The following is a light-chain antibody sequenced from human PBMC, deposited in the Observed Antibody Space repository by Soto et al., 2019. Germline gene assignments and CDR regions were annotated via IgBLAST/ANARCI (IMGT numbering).Light chain of an antibody. J-gene: IGLJ2*01. Sequence: QSALTQPASVSGSPGQSITISCTGTSSDVVGYNYVSWYQQHPGKAPKLMIYDVSNRPSGVSNRFSGSKSGNTASLTISGLQAEDEADYYCSSYTSSSTVVFGGGTSSPS. CDR2: DVS. CDR3: SSYTSSSTVV. V-gene: IGLV2-14*01. CDR1: SSDVVGYNY.